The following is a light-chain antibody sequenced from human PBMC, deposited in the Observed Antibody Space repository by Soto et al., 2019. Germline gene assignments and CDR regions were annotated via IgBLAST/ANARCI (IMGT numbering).Light chain of an antibody. CDR1: ISDVGGYNY. J-gene: IGLJ2*01. Sequence: QSVLTQPASVSGSPGQSITISCTGTISDVGGYNYVSWYQHHPGKAPNLMIYEVFNRPSGVSNRFSGSRSGNTASLTISGLQAEDEGDYYCTSYASTTPHVVFGGGTKLTVL. V-gene: IGLV2-14*01. CDR2: EVF. CDR3: TSYASTTPHVV.